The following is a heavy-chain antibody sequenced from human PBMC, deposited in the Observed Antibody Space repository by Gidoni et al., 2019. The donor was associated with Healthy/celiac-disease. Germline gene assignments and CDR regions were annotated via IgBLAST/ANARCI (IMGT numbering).Heavy chain of an antibody. V-gene: IGHV1-2*04. CDR2: INPNSGGT. J-gene: IGHJ4*02. CDR1: GYTFTGYY. D-gene: IGHD3-10*01. Sequence: QVQLVQSGAEVKKPGASVKVSCKASGYTFTGYYMNWVRQAPGQGLEWMGWINPNSGGTNYAQKFQGWVTMTRDTSISTAYMELSRLRSDDTAVYYCARGGYGWGPKEYYFDYWGQGTLVTVSS. CDR3: ARGGYGWGPKEYYFDY.